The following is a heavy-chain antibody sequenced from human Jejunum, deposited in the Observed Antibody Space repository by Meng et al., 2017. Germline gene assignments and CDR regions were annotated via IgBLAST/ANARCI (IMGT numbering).Heavy chain of an antibody. Sequence: EGHLLGSGGGLVQPGGSLRLSCAASGFTFSSHSMSWVRQAPGKGLEWVSSITEGDGTAYYADSVKGRFTISRDNSKNTLYLQMNSLRAEDTAVYYCAKLIPNWGQGTVVTVSS. D-gene: IGHD2-2*01. CDR2: ITEGDGTA. J-gene: IGHJ4*03. CDR3: AKLIPN. V-gene: IGHV3-23*01. CDR1: GFTFSSHS.